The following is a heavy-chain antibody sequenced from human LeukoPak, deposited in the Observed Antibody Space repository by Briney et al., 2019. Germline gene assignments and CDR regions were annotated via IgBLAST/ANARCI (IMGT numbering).Heavy chain of an antibody. V-gene: IGHV4-34*01. J-gene: IGHJ4*02. CDR3: ASTERCSTTCPLDY. CDR1: GGSFRGYY. Sequence: SETLSLTCAVYGGSFRGYYWSWIRQPPGKGLEWIGEIDHSGSTNYNPSLKSRVTISLDTSMKKFSLKLNSVTAADTAVYYCASTERCSTTCPLDYWGQGTLVTVSS. CDR2: IDHSGST. D-gene: IGHD2-2*01.